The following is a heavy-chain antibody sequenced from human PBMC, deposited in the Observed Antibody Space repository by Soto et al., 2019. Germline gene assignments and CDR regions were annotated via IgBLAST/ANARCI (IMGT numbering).Heavy chain of an antibody. CDR1: GGTFSSYT. D-gene: IGHD1-26*01. V-gene: IGHV1-69*08. CDR3: ARERSGSYHVGSY. CDR2: IIPILGIA. J-gene: IGHJ4*02. Sequence: QVQLVQSGAEVKKPGSSVKVSCKASGGTFSSYTISWVRQAPGQGLEWMGRIIPILGIANYAQKFQGRVTITADKSTSTAYMELSSLRSEDTALYYCARERSGSYHVGSYWGQGTLVTVSS.